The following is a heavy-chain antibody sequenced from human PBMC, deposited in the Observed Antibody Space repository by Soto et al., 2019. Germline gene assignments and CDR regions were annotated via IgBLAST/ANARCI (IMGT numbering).Heavy chain of an antibody. V-gene: IGHV3-9*01. CDR2: INWNSGNI. CDR3: AKGTKYCSSGVCSVFDY. Sequence: EVQVAESGGGSVQPGWSLRLSCEASGFNFDEYAMHWVREAPGKGLEWVSSINWNSGNIGYADSVRGRFTISRDNAKNSLYLQMNSLRPVDTAFYYCAKGTKYCSSGVCSVFDYWGPGTLVTVSS. CDR1: GFNFDEYA. J-gene: IGHJ4*02. D-gene: IGHD2-8*01.